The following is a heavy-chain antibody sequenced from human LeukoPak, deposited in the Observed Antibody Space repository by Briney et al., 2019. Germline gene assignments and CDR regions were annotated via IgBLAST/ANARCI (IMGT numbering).Heavy chain of an antibody. D-gene: IGHD4-23*01. CDR2: IYTSGST. V-gene: IGHV4-4*07. CDR3: ARDHGNGPGGYYYYMDV. Sequence: SETLSLTCTVSGGSISSYYWSWIRQPAGKGLEWIGRIYTSGSTNYNPSLKSRVTMSVDTSKNQFSLKLSSVTAADTAVYYCARDHGNGPGGYYYYMDVWGKGTTVTISS. CDR1: GGSISSYY. J-gene: IGHJ6*03.